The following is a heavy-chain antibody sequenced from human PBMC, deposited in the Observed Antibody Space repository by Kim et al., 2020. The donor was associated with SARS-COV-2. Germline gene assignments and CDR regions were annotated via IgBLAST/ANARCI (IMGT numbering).Heavy chain of an antibody. CDR3: ARGRVRRNIVVVPAAGLDYYYYGMDV. CDR1: GGSFSGYY. J-gene: IGHJ6*02. V-gene: IGHV4-34*01. CDR2: INHSGST. D-gene: IGHD2-2*01. Sequence: SETLSLTCAVYGGSFSGYYWSWIRQPPGKGLEWIGEINHSGSTNYNPSLKSRVTISVDTSKNQFSLKLSSVTAADTAVYYCARGRVRRNIVVVPAAGLDYYYYGMDVWGQGTTVTVSS.